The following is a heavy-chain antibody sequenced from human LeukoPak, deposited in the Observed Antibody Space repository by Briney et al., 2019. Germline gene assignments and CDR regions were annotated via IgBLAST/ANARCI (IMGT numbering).Heavy chain of an antibody. CDR3: ASGWRGYSYGYMKY. Sequence: SETLSLTCTVSGGSISSYYWSWIRQPPGKGLEWIGCIYYSGSTNYNPSLKSRVTISVDTSKNQFSLKLSSVTAADTAVYYCASGWRGYSYGYMKYWGQGTLVTVSS. J-gene: IGHJ4*02. CDR2: IYYSGST. CDR1: GGSISSYY. D-gene: IGHD5-18*01. V-gene: IGHV4-59*01.